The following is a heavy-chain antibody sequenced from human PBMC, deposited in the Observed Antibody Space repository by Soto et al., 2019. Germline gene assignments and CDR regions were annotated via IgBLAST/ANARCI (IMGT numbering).Heavy chain of an antibody. J-gene: IGHJ6*02. D-gene: IGHD2-15*01. CDR1: GGSITGAYY. Sequence: QVQLQESGPGLVKSSETLSLTCNVSGGSITGAYYWNWIRQHPGQGLEWIGSIHYRGSTYYNPSLKTRITISLDRSNNQFSLKLSSVTAADTAVYYWARVRDSFGLDVWGQGTTVTVSS. V-gene: IGHV4-31*03. CDR2: IHYRGST. CDR3: ARVRDSFGLDV.